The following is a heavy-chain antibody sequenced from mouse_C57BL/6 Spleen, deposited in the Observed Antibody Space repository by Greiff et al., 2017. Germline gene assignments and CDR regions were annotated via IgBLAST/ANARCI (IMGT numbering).Heavy chain of an antibody. CDR2: IDPETGGT. CDR3: TKPLLGRSFDY. D-gene: IGHD4-1*01. Sequence: LQESGAELVRPGASVTLSCKASGYTFTDYEMHWVKQTPVHGLEWIGAIDPETGGTAYNQKFKGKAILTADKSSSTAYMELRSLTSEDSAVYYCTKPLLGRSFDYWGQGTTLTVSS. CDR1: GYTFTDYE. J-gene: IGHJ2*01. V-gene: IGHV1-15*01.